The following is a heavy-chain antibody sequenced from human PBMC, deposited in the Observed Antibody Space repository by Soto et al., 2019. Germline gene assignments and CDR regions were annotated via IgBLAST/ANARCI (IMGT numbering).Heavy chain of an antibody. CDR1: GGSINNANYY. CDR2: IYYSGTT. V-gene: IGHV4-39*01. CDR3: ARLRHYYESGGFPDH. Sequence: SETLSLTCIVSGGSINNANYYWGWIRQPPGKGLEWIGSIYYSGTTYYSPSLKSRVTISVDTSKNQFSLKLNSVTAADTAVYYCARLRHYYESGGFPDHWGQGTLVTVSS. D-gene: IGHD3-22*01. J-gene: IGHJ4*02.